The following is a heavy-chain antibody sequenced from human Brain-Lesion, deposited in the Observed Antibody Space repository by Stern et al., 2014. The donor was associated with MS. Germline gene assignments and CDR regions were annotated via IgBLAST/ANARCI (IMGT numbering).Heavy chain of an antibody. V-gene: IGHV3-9*01. CDR3: EREITASSAYFAY. Sequence: VQLVESGGDLVQPGRSLRLSCAAFGFTFDDYAMHWVRQAPGKGLEWVAGISWNSGTIGYADSVKGRFTTSRDNAYSPFYLKRNSLRPEDTPLYSWEREITASSAYFAYWGQGTLVTVSS. CDR2: ISWNSGTI. CDR1: GFTFDDYA. J-gene: IGHJ4*02. D-gene: IGHD1-14*01.